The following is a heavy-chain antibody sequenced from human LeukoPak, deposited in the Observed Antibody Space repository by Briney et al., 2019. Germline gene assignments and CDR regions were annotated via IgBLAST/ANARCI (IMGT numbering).Heavy chain of an antibody. V-gene: IGHV3-23*01. D-gene: IGHD3-10*01. Sequence: GGSLRLSCAASGFTFSSYAMSWVRLAPGKGLEWVSAISGGGGTTYADSVKGRFTISRDNSKNTLYLQMNSLRAEDTAVYYCAKDGGYGSGSYYPDYWGQGTLVTVSS. CDR2: ISGGGGTT. J-gene: IGHJ4*02. CDR1: GFTFSSYA. CDR3: AKDGGYGSGSYYPDY.